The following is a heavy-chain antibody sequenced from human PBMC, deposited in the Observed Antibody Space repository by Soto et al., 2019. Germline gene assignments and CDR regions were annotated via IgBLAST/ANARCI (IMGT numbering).Heavy chain of an antibody. V-gene: IGHV1-3*01. J-gene: IGHJ4*02. CDR2: INASNGNT. CDR3: ERGGDGYNFGAVY. CDR1: GYTFISYA. D-gene: IGHD2-21*01. Sequence: ASVKVSCKASGYTFISYAMHWVRQAPGQRLEWMGWINASNGNTKYSQNFQGRVTVTRDESTSTVYMELRSLRSDDTAVYYCERGGDGYNFGAVYWGPGTPVTVSS.